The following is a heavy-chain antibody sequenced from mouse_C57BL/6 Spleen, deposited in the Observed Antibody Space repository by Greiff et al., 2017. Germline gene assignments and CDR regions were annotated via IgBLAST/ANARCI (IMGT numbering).Heavy chain of an antibody. D-gene: IGHD1-1*02. CDR3: ARGCMVGDY. J-gene: IGHJ2*01. CDR2: IDPSDSYT. Sequence: QVQLQQPVAELVMPGASVKLSCKASGFTFTSYWMHWVKQRPGQGLEWIGEIDPSDSYTNYNQKFQGKSTITVDKSSSTAYLQLSSLTSEDSAVYYCARGCMVGDYGGQGTTLTVSA. CDR1: GFTFTSYW. V-gene: IGHV1-69*01.